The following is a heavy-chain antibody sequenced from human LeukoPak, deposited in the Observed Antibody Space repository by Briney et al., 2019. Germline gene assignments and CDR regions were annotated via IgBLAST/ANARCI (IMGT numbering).Heavy chain of an antibody. CDR3: ARDLATNAFDY. Sequence: SETLSLTCTVSGGSISSGGYYWSWIRQPPGKGLEWIGYIYHSGSTYYNPSLKSRVTISVDRSKNQFSLKLSSVTAADTAVYYCARDLATNAFDYWGQGTLVTVSS. V-gene: IGHV4-30-2*01. J-gene: IGHJ4*02. D-gene: IGHD1-26*01. CDR2: IYHSGST. CDR1: GGSISSGGYY.